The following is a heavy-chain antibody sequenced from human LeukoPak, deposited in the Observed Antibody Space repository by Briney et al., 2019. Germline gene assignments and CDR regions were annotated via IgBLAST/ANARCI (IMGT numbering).Heavy chain of an antibody. Sequence: SQTLSLTCTVSGGSISSGSYYWSWIRQPAGKGLEWIGRIYTSGSTNYNPSLKSRVTISADTSTNQFSLKLRSVTAADTAVYYCASDSSGYYPYWGQGTLVTVSS. J-gene: IGHJ4*02. CDR2: IYTSGST. CDR1: GGSISSGSYY. CDR3: ASDSSGYYPY. V-gene: IGHV4-61*02. D-gene: IGHD3-22*01.